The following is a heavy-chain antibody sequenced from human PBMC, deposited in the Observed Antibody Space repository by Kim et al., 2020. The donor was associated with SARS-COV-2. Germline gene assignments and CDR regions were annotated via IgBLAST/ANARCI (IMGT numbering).Heavy chain of an antibody. Sequence: IYYSGTTNNNPSLKSRVTISIETSKNQFSLKLSSVTAADTAVYYCAKGLNWGQGTLVTVSS. CDR2: IYYSGTT. CDR3: AKGLN. J-gene: IGHJ4*02. V-gene: IGHV4-39*01.